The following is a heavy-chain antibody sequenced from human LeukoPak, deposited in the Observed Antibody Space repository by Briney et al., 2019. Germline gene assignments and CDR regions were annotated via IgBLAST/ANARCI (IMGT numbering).Heavy chain of an antibody. Sequence: SETLSLTCTVSAGSISRYYWSWIRQPPGKELELIANIYHTGSTNYNPSLSSRVTISIDTAKNQFSLKLTSVTAADTAVYYCARRGRNSSGWQDYLWGQGTLVTVSS. CDR1: AGSISRYY. J-gene: IGHJ4*02. V-gene: IGHV4-59*01. D-gene: IGHD6-25*01. CDR3: ARRGRNSSGWQDYL. CDR2: IYHTGST.